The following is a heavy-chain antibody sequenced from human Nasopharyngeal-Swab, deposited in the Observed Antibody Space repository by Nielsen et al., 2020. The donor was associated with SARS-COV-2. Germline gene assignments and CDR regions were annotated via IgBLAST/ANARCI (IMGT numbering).Heavy chain of an antibody. V-gene: IGHV4-38-2*01. CDR3: ARGAGYHYYYYMDV. CDR1: GYSISSGYY. D-gene: IGHD6-19*01. J-gene: IGHJ6*03. Sequence: SETLSLTCAVSGYSISSGYYWGWIRQPPGKGLEWIGSIYHSGSTYYNPSLKSRVTISVDTSKNQFSLKLSSVTAADTAVYYCARGAGYHYYYYMDVWGKGTTVTVSS. CDR2: IYHSGST.